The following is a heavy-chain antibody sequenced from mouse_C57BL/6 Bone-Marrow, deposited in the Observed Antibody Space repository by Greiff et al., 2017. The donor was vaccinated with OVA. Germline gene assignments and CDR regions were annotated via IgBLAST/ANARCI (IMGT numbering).Heavy chain of an antibody. CDR1: GFNIKDDY. D-gene: IGHD2-3*01. V-gene: IGHV14-4*01. Sequence: VQLQQSGAELVRPGASVKLSCTASGFNIKDDYMHWVKQRPEQGLEWIGWIDPENGDTEYASKFQGKATITADTSSNTASLQLSGLASEDTAVDYCTTDDGYTGYWGQGTTLTVSS. CDR2: IDPENGDT. CDR3: TTDDGYTGY. J-gene: IGHJ2*01.